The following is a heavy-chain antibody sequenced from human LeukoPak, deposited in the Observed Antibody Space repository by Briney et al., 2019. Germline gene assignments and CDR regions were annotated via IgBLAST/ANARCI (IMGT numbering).Heavy chain of an antibody. D-gene: IGHD3-10*01. CDR2: IHNSGTP. CDR1: GGSISSSTYY. Sequence: SETLSLTCTVSGGSISSSTYYWGWIRQPPGKGLEWIGYIHNSGTPNYNASLNSRVTISADTSKNQISLKVRSVTAADTAVYYCARVISPDSYFYFSYYYYMDVWGKGTTVTVSS. V-gene: IGHV4-61*05. CDR3: ARVISPDSYFYFSYYYYMDV. J-gene: IGHJ6*03.